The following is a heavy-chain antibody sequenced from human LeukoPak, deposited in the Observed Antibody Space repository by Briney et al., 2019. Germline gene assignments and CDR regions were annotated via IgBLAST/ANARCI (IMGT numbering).Heavy chain of an antibody. J-gene: IGHJ4*02. CDR3: AREVSSRCYFDY. D-gene: IGHD2-2*01. Sequence: PGGSLRLSCAASGFTVSNSYMSWVRQAPGKGLEWVSVLYGGGSTYYADSVKGRFTISRDNSKNTLYLQMNSLRAEDTAVYYCAREVSSRCYFDYWGQGTLVTVSS. CDR1: GFTVSNSY. CDR2: LYGGGST. V-gene: IGHV3-53*01.